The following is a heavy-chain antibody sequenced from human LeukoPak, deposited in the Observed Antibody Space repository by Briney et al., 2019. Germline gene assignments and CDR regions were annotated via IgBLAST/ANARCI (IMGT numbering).Heavy chain of an antibody. CDR3: ARGQYYDFWSGYSGMDV. D-gene: IGHD3-3*01. V-gene: IGHV1-8*01. J-gene: IGHJ6*04. Sequence: GASVKVSCKASGYTFTSYDINWVRQATGQGLEWMGWMNPNSGNTGYAQKFQGRVTMTRNTSISTAYMELSSLRSEDTAVYYCARGQYYDFWSGYSGMDVWGKGTTVTVSS. CDR2: MNPNSGNT. CDR1: GYTFTSYD.